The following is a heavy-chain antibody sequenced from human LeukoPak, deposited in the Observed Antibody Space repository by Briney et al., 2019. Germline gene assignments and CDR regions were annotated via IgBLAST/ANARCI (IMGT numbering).Heavy chain of an antibody. D-gene: IGHD2-8*02. CDR1: GGSFSGYY. J-gene: IGHJ2*01. CDR2: INHSGST. CDR3: ARHLHWPYWYFDL. V-gene: IGHV4-34*01. Sequence: PSETLSLTCAVYGGSFSGYYWSWIRQPPGKGLEWIGEINHSGSTNYNPSLKSRVTISVDTSKNQFSLKLSSVTAADTAVYYCARHLHWPYWYFDLWGRGTLVTVSS.